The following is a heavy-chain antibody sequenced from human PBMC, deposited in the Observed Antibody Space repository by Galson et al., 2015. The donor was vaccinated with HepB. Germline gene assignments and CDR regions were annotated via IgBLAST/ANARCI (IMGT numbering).Heavy chain of an antibody. V-gene: IGHV1-69*13. CDR3: ARDRRGYCSSTSCYTPHAFVI. Sequence: SVKVSCKASGGTFSSYAISWVRQAPGQGLEWMGGIIPIFGTANYAQKFQGRVTITADESTSTAYMELSSLRSEDTAVYYCARDRRGYCSSTSCYTPHAFVIWGQGTMVTVSS. CDR2: IIPIFGTA. J-gene: IGHJ3*02. D-gene: IGHD2-2*02. CDR1: GGTFSSYA.